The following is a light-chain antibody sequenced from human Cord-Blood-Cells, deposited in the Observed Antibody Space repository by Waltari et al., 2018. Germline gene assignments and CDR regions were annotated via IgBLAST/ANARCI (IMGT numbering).Light chain of an antibody. CDR1: RSDVGGYNY. V-gene: IGLV2-14*03. CDR2: DVS. CDR3: SSYTSSSTV. Sequence: QSALTHPASVSGSHGQSITIPCTGTRSDVGGYNYVSWYQQHPGKAPKLMIYDVSNRPSGVSNRFSGSKSGNTASLTISGLQAEDEADYYCSSYTSSSTVFGGGTKLTVL. J-gene: IGLJ3*02.